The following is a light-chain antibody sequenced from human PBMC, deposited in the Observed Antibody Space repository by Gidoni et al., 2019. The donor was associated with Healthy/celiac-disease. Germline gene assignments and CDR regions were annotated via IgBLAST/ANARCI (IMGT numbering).Light chain of an antibody. CDR2: DAS. J-gene: IGKJ2*04. V-gene: IGKV3-11*01. CDR1: QSVISY. Sequence: EIVLTQSPATLSLSPGERATLSCRASQSVISYLAWYQQKPGQAPRLLIYDASNRATGIPARFSGSGSGTDFTLTISSLEPEDFAVYYCQQRSNWPPKCSFGQGTKLEIK. CDR3: QQRSNWPPKCS.